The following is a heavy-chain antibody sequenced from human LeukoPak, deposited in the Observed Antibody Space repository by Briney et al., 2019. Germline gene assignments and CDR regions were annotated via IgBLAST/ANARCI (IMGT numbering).Heavy chain of an antibody. Sequence: GGSLRLSCAASGFTFRNYWMSWVRQAPGTGLEWVANIKQDGSDRNYVTSVRGRFTISRDNAESSLYLRMNSLRVEDTAVYYCVRNLAVAGTCFDSWGQGTLVTVSS. CDR2: IKQDGSDR. V-gene: IGHV3-7*03. CDR3: VRNLAVAGTCFDS. D-gene: IGHD6-19*01. CDR1: GFTFRNYW. J-gene: IGHJ4*02.